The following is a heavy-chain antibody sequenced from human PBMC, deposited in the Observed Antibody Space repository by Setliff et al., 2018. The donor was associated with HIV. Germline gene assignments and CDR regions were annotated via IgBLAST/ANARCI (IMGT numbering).Heavy chain of an antibody. Sequence: SVKVSCKASGGTFSTYAVSWVRQAPGQGLEWMGGIITIFGTANYAQKFQGRVTITADESTSTANMELSSLRSEDTAVYYCASVPPGRESFDIWGQGTMVTVSS. CDR2: IITIFGTA. CDR1: GGTFSTYA. V-gene: IGHV1-69*13. J-gene: IGHJ3*02. CDR3: ASVPPGRESFDI.